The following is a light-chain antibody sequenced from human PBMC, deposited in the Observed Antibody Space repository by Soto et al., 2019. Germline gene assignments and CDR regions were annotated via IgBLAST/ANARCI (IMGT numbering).Light chain of an antibody. Sequence: QSALTQPASVSGSPGQSITISCTGTSSDVGGYNYVSWYQQYPGKAPKLIIFDVSTRPSGVSNRFSGSKSGNTPSLTISGLQAEDEAEYHCSSYTITSTYVFGTGTKLTVL. CDR2: DVS. J-gene: IGLJ1*01. CDR1: SSDVGGYNY. CDR3: SSYTITSTYV. V-gene: IGLV2-14*01.